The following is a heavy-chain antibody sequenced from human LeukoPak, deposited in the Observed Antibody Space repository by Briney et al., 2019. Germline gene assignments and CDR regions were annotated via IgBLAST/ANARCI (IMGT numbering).Heavy chain of an antibody. V-gene: IGHV3-21*01. D-gene: IGHD1-26*01. CDR2: ISSSSSYI. J-gene: IGHJ4*02. CDR1: GFTCSSYS. Sequence: GGSLRLSCAVSGFTCSSYSMNWVRQAPGKGLEWVSSISSSSSYIYYADSVKGRFTISRDNAKNSLYLQMNSLRAEDTAVYYCARDLGGSYVDWGQGTLVTVSS. CDR3: ARDLGGSYVD.